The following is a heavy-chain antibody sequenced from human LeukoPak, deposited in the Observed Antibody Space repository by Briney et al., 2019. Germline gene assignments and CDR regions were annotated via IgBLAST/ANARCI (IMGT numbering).Heavy chain of an antibody. Sequence: GESLRISCQGSGYSFTNYWISWVRQIPGKGLEWVGRIDPDDSHTNYSPSFQGHVTISTDKSINTAYLQWGSLKASDTAIYYCARPSAYGGAFDIWGQGTMVIVSS. CDR1: GYSFTNYW. V-gene: IGHV5-10-1*01. CDR2: IDPDDSHT. D-gene: IGHD5-12*01. CDR3: ARPSAYGGAFDI. J-gene: IGHJ3*02.